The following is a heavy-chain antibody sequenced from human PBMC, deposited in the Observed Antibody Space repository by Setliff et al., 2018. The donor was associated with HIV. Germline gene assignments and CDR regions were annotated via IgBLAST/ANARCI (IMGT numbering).Heavy chain of an antibody. CDR2: INHSGST. D-gene: IGHD6-6*01. CDR3: AREGQIAARALDY. J-gene: IGHJ4*02. V-gene: IGHV4-34*01. Sequence: SSETLSLTCAVYGGSFSGYYWSWIRQPPGKGLEWIGEINHSGSTNYNPSLKSRVTISVDTSKNQFSLKLSSVTAADTAVYYCAREGQIAARALDYWGQGTLVTVSS. CDR1: GGSFSGYY.